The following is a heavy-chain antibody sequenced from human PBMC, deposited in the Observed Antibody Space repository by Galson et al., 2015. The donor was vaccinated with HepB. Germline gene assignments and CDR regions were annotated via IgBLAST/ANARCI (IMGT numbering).Heavy chain of an antibody. CDR3: ARWYYGNRGYFELAY. CDR2: INADNGNT. D-gene: IGHD3-22*01. CDR1: GYIFTNYA. J-gene: IGHJ4*02. Sequence: SVKVSCKASGYIFTNYAIHWVRQAPGQRLEWMGWINADNGNTEYSQKFQGRVTFTRDTSASTAYMDLSSLRSEDTAAYYCARWYYGNRGYFELAYWGQGTLVTVSS. V-gene: IGHV1-3*01.